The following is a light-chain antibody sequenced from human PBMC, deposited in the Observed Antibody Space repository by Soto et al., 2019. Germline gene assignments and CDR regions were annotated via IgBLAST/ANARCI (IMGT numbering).Light chain of an antibody. CDR3: QQYGSSPYT. V-gene: IGKV3-20*01. CDR2: GAS. J-gene: IGKJ2*01. Sequence: ETVMTQSPATLSVSPGERATLSCRASQSVSSSYLAWYQQKPGQAPRLLIYGASSRATGIPDRFSGSGSGTDFTLTISRLEPEDFAVYYCQQYGSSPYTFGQGTKVDIK. CDR1: QSVSSSY.